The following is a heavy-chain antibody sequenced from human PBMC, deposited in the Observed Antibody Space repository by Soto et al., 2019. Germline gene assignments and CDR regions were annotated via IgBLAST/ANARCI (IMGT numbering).Heavy chain of an antibody. CDR1: GYTFTSYG. CDR2: ISAYNGNT. V-gene: IGHV1-18*01. CDR3: ARVGGIYGSGSYYVDY. Sequence: ASVKVSCKASGYTFTSYGISWVRQAPGQGLEWMGWISAYNGNTNYAQKLQGRVTMTTDTSTSTAYMELRSLRSDDTTVYYCARVGGIYGSGSYYVDYWGQGTLVTVSS. J-gene: IGHJ4*02. D-gene: IGHD3-10*01.